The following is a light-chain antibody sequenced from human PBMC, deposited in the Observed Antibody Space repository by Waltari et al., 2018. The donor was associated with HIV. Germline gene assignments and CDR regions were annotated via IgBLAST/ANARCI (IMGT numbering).Light chain of an antibody. CDR3: QQYFTIGPG. CDR1: RTVFFNSTNQNF. J-gene: IGKJ4*01. V-gene: IGKV4-1*01. CDR2: WAS. Sequence: DIVMTQSPDSLAVSLGERATVKCRSSRTVFFNSTNQNFLAWYQQKPGQSPKVLFYWASTRASGVPDRFTASRSGTDFSLTISGLQADDVAVYYCQQYFTIGPGFGGGTKLEIK.